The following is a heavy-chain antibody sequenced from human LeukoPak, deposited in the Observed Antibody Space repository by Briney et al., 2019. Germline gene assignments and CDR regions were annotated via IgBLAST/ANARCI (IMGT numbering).Heavy chain of an antibody. CDR1: GFTISSHP. CDR2: ISYDGSDK. D-gene: IGHD3-10*01. J-gene: IGHJ5*02. CDR3: ARGSLLLAPFDP. Sequence: GGSLRLSCAASGFTISSHPMHWVRQAPGKGLEWGAVISYDGSDKYYADSVKGRFTISRDNSKNTLYLQMNSLRAEDTAVYYCARGSLLLAPFDPWGQGTLVTVSS. V-gene: IGHV3-30*04.